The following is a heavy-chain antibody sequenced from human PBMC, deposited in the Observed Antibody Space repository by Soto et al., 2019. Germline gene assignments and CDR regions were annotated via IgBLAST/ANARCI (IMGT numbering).Heavy chain of an antibody. J-gene: IGHJ5*02. D-gene: IGHD2-2*01. CDR3: ARLGYCSSTSCKNWFDP. V-gene: IGHV4-61*01. CDR2: IYYSGST. Sequence: SETLSLTCTVSGGSVSSGSYYWSWIRQPPGKGLEWIGYIYYSGSTNYNPSLKSRVTISVDTSKNQFSLKLSSVTAADTAVYYCARLGYCSSTSCKNWFDPWGQGTLVTVSS. CDR1: GGSVSSGSYY.